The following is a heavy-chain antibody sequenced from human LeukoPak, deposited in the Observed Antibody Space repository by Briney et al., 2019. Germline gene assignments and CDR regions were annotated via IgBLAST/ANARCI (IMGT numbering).Heavy chain of an antibody. CDR3: AKDEYCSGGSCYYYYYMDV. J-gene: IGHJ6*03. Sequence: GGSLRLSCAASGFTFSSYAMSWVRQAPGKGLEWVSDISGSGGSTYYADSVKGRFTISRDNSKNTLYLQMNSLRAEDTAVYYCAKDEYCSGGSCYYYYYMDVWGKGTTVTVSS. D-gene: IGHD2-15*01. V-gene: IGHV3-23*01. CDR2: ISGSGGST. CDR1: GFTFSSYA.